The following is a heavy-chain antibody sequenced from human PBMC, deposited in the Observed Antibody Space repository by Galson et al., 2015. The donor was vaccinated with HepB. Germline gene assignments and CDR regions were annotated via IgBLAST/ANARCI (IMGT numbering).Heavy chain of an antibody. CDR1: GYSFTSYW. J-gene: IGHJ3*02. V-gene: IGHV5-10-1*01. Sequence: QSGAEVKKPGESLRISCKGSGYSFTSYWISWVRQMPGKGLEWMGRIDPSDSYTNYSPSFQGHVTISADKSISTAYLQWSSLKASDTAMYYCARPSYYYDSSGYYLDAFDIWGQGTMVTVSS. CDR2: IDPSDSYT. D-gene: IGHD3-22*01. CDR3: ARPSYYYDSSGYYLDAFDI.